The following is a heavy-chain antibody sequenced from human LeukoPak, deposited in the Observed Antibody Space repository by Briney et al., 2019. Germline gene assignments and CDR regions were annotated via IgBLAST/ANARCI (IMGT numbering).Heavy chain of an antibody. J-gene: IGHJ5*02. CDR2: IRYSGST. V-gene: IGHV4-59*01. Sequence: PSETLSLTCTVSGGSISSYDWSWTGHPQGKDLEWIGFIRYSGSTNYNPSLKSRVTISVDTSKNQFSLRLTSVTAADTAVYYCARYGSAHWFDPWGQGTLVTVSS. D-gene: IGHD4-17*01. CDR1: GGSISSYD. CDR3: ARYGSAHWFDP.